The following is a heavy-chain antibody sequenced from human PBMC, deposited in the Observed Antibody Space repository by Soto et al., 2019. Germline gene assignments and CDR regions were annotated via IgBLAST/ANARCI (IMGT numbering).Heavy chain of an antibody. D-gene: IGHD3-3*01. Sequence: GGSLRLSCAASGFTFSSYAMSWVRQAPGKGLEWVSAISGSGGSTYYADSVKGRFTISRDNSKNTLYLQMNSLRAEDTAVYYCAKGGIFWSGYFVWFDPWGQGTLVTVSS. V-gene: IGHV3-23*01. J-gene: IGHJ5*02. CDR3: AKGGIFWSGYFVWFDP. CDR1: GFTFSSYA. CDR2: ISGSGGST.